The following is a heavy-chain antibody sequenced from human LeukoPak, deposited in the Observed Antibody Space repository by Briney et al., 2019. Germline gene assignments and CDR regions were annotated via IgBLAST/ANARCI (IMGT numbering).Heavy chain of an antibody. D-gene: IGHD5-18*01. CDR3: ARGGDTVMGKALLLDY. J-gene: IGHJ4*02. CDR1: GGSISSYY. CDR2: IYYSGST. V-gene: IGHV4-59*01. Sequence: PSETLSLTCTVSGGSISSYYWSWIRQPPGKGLEWIGYIYYSGSTNYNPSLKSRVTISVDTSKNQFSLKLSSVTAADTAVCYCARGGDTVMGKALLLDYWGQGTLVTVSS.